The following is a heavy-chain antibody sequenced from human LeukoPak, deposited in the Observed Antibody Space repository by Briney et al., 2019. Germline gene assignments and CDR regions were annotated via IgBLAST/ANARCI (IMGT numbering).Heavy chain of an antibody. CDR1: GYTFTGYY. D-gene: IGHD6-13*01. V-gene: IGHV1-2*02. CDR2: INPNSGGT. J-gene: IGHJ4*02. CDR3: ARDGNRIAAVY. Sequence: GASVKVSCKASGYTFTGYYMHWVRQAPGQGLEWMGWINPNSGGTNYAQKFQGKVTMTRDTSISTAYMEPGRLRSDDTAVYYCARDGNRIAAVYGGQPRLVTVSS.